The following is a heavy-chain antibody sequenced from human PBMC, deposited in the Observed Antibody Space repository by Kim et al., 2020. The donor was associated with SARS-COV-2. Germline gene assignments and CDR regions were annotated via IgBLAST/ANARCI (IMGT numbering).Heavy chain of an antibody. CDR1: GFTFSSYE. CDR2: ICSSGSTI. J-gene: IGHJ6*02. CDR3: ARERYYDILTGYNYYYYGMDV. D-gene: IGHD3-9*01. V-gene: IGHV3-48*03. Sequence: GGSLRLSCAASGFTFSSYEMNWVRQAPGKGLEWVSYICSSGSTIYYADSVKGRFTISRDNAKNSLYLQMNSLRAEDTAVYYCARERYYDILTGYNYYYYGMDVWGQGTTVTVSS.